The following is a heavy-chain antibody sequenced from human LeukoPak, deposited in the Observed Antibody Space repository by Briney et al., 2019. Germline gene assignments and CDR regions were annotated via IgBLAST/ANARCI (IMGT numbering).Heavy chain of an antibody. V-gene: IGHV4-59*01. CDR1: GASINNYY. CDR2: IFSTGDT. J-gene: IGHJ4*03. D-gene: IGHD3-22*01. Sequence: SETLSLTCTVSGASINNYYWSWVRHPPLKGLEGIGYIFSTGDTSYNPSLESRVSISMDTSKNHFSLEITSVTAADTAVYYCARGSRVYDRSGFHTWHDYWGHGTLVTVSS. CDR3: ARGSRVYDRSGFHTWHDY.